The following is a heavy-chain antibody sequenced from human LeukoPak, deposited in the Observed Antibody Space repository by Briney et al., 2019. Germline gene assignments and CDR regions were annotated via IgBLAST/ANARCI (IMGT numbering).Heavy chain of an antibody. V-gene: IGHV3-30*18. CDR2: ISYDGCNK. Sequence: GGSLRLSCAASGFTFSSYGMHWVRQAPGKGLEWVAVISYDGCNKYYADSVKGRFTISRDNSKNTLYLQMNSLRAEDTAVYYCAKDAEQWLLAGPYDYWGQGALVTVSS. CDR3: AKDAEQWLLAGPYDY. J-gene: IGHJ4*02. CDR1: GFTFSSYG. D-gene: IGHD6-19*01.